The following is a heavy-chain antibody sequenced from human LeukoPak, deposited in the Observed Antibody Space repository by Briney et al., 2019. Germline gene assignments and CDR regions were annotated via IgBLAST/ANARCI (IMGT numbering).Heavy chain of an antibody. CDR2: IRNKANSYTT. V-gene: IGHV3-72*01. CDR1: GFTVSSKY. D-gene: IGHD6-19*01. J-gene: IGHJ4*02. CDR3: VRVRDSAWSSALPDY. Sequence: PGGSLRLSCAASGFTVSSKYINWVRQAPGKGLEWVGRIRNKANSYTTEYAASVKGRFTISRDDSKNSLYLQMNSLKIEDTAMYYCVRVRDSAWSSALPDYWGQGTLVTVSS.